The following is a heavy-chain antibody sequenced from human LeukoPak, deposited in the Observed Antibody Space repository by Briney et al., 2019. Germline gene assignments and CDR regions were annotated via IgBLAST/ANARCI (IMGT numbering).Heavy chain of an antibody. Sequence: PGRSLRLSCAASGFTFSYFWMHWVRQAPGKGLAWVSRLNTDGSYTGYADSVKGRFTISRDNAKNILYLHMNSLRVEDTAVYYCARGINGPVDWGQGTLVTVSS. CDR1: GFTFSYFW. CDR3: ARGINGPVD. CDR2: LNTDGSYT. D-gene: IGHD5-24*01. V-gene: IGHV3-74*01. J-gene: IGHJ4*02.